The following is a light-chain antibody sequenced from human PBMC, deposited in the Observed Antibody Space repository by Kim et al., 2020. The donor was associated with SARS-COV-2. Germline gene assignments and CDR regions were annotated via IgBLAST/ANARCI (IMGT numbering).Light chain of an antibody. V-gene: IGLV3-21*04. CDR3: QVWDIDVV. CDR2: YDS. Sequence: SYELTQPPSVSVAPGKTARITCGGNNIGSKSVHWYQQKPGQAPVLVIYYDSDRPSGIPERFSGSNSGNTATLTISRVEAGDEGDYYCQVWDIDVVFGGGT. J-gene: IGLJ2*01. CDR1: NIGSKS.